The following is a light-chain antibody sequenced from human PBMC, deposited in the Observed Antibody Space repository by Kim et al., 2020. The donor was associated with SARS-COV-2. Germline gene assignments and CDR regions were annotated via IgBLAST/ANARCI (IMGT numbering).Light chain of an antibody. Sequence: SASVGHRLPITSRASQSISSWLAWYQQKPGKAPKLLIYDASSLESGVPSRFSDSGSGTEFTLTISSLQPDDFATYYCQQYNSYWTFGPRDQGGYQT. CDR3: QQYNSYWT. CDR2: DAS. J-gene: IGKJ1*01. V-gene: IGKV1-5*01. CDR1: QSISSW.